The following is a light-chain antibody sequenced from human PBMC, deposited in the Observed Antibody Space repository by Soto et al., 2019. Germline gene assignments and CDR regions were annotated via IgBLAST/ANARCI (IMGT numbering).Light chain of an antibody. CDR3: SSYTTSNTRQIV. CDR1: SSDVGGYNY. CDR2: DVT. Sequence: QSALTQPASVSGSPGQSITISCTGTSSDVGGYNYVSWYQYHPGKAPKLIIYDVTSRPSGVSIRFSGSKSDNTASLTISGLQPEDEADYHCSSYTTSNTRQIVFGTGTKVTVL. J-gene: IGLJ1*01. V-gene: IGLV2-14*03.